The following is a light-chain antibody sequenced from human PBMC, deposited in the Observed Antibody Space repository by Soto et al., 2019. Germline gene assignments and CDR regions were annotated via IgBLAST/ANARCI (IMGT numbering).Light chain of an antibody. Sequence: DIQMTQSPSSLSASVGDRVTITCRASPGISNYLAWYQQKPGKVPKLLIYAASTLQSGAPSRFSGSGSGTDFTLTISSLQPEDVATYYCQKYNSAPLTFGGGTKVEIK. V-gene: IGKV1-27*01. CDR2: AAS. J-gene: IGKJ4*01. CDR3: QKYNSAPLT. CDR1: PGISNY.